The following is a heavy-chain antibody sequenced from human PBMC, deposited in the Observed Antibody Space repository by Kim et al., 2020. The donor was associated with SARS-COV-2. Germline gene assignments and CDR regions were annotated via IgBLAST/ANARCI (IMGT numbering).Heavy chain of an antibody. J-gene: IGHJ4*02. Sequence: GGSLRLSCAASGFTFTNAWMNWVRQAPGKGLEWVGRIKSKTDGGTADYAAPVKGRFTISRDDSTNMLYLQMNSLKTEDTAVYYCTTRNFVNYGDVDFWGQGALVTVSS. V-gene: IGHV3-15*01. CDR3: TTRNFVNYGDVDF. D-gene: IGHD4-17*01. CDR1: GFTFTNAW. CDR2: IKSKTDGGTA.